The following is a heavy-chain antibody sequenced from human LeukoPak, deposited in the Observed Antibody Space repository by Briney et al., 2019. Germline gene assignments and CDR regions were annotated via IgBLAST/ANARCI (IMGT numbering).Heavy chain of an antibody. D-gene: IGHD1-26*01. CDR2: IRSDGSIK. V-gene: IGHV3-30*02. Sequence: GGSLRLSCAASRFSFSSYGMHWVRQAPGKGLEWVTFIRSDGSIKYYADSVKGRFTISRDISKNTLYLQMNSLRAEDTAVYYCARDPLRSSSYHYMDVWGKGTTVTVSS. CDR1: RFSFSSYG. CDR3: ARDPLRSSSYHYMDV. J-gene: IGHJ6*03.